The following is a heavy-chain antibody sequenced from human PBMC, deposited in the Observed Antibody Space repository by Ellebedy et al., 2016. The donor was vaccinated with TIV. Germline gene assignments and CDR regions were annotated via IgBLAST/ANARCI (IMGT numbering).Heavy chain of an antibody. Sequence: ASVKVSCXASGYTFTSYDINWVRQATGQGLEWMGWMNPNSGNTGYAQKFQGRVTMTRNTSISTAYMELSSLRSEDTAVYYCASTSFAVEVRYYYYGMDVWGQGTTVTVSS. J-gene: IGHJ6*02. CDR1: GYTFTSYD. V-gene: IGHV1-8*01. D-gene: IGHD3-22*01. CDR3: ASTSFAVEVRYYYYGMDV. CDR2: MNPNSGNT.